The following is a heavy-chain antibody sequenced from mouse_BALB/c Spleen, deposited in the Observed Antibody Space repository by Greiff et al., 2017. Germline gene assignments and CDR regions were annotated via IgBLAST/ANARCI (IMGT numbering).Heavy chain of an antibody. J-gene: IGHJ3*01. CDR3: AREKGLYGSFAY. V-gene: IGHV5-4*02. CDR1: GFTFSDYY. CDR2: ISDGGSYT. Sequence: EVQRVESGGGLVKPGGSLKLSCAASGFTFSDYYMYWVRQTPEKRLEWVATISDGGSYTYYPDSVKGRFTISRDNAKNNLYLQMSSLKSEDTAMYYCAREKGLYGSFAYWGQGTLVTVSA. D-gene: IGHD1-1*01.